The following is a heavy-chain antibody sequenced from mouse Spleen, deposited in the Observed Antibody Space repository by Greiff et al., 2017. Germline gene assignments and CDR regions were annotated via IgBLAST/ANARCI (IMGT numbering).Heavy chain of an antibody. V-gene: IGHV2-2*01. J-gene: IGHJ4*01. CDR3: ARVIYYYGSSPLYAMDY. CDR1: GFSLTSYG. Sequence: VQLQQSGPGLVQPSQSLSITCTVSGFSLTSYGVHWVRQSPGKGLEWLGVIWSGGSTDYNAAFISRLSISKDNSKSQVFFKMNSLQADDTAIYYCARVIYYYGSSPLYAMDYWGQGTSVTVSS. D-gene: IGHD1-1*01. CDR2: IWSGGST.